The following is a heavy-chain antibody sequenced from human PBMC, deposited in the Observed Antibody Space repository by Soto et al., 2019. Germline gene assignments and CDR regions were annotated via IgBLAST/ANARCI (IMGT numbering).Heavy chain of an antibody. CDR3: AREAGKTATDLYAFDI. J-gene: IGHJ3*02. D-gene: IGHD2-21*02. CDR1: GGSISTGCYT. CDR2: IYHSGST. V-gene: IGHV4-30-2*01. Sequence: SEPLSLTCAHSGGSISTGCYTWRWIRQPPGKGLEWIGYIYHSGSTYYNPSLKSRVTISVDRSKNQFSLKLSSVTAADTAVYYCAREAGKTATDLYAFDIWGQGTRVT.